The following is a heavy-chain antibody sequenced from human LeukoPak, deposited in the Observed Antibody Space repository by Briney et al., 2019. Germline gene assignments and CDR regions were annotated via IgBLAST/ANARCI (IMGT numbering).Heavy chain of an antibody. J-gene: IGHJ4*02. D-gene: IGHD2-2*01. V-gene: IGHV1-8*01. CDR2: MNPNSGNT. CDR1: GYTFTSYD. CDR3: ARGFRRPLPAAIGY. Sequence: ASAKVSCKASGYTFTSYDINWVRQATGQGLEWMGWMNPNSGNTGYAQKFQGRVTMTRNTSISIAYMELSSLRSEDTAVYYRARGFRRPLPAAIGYWGQGTLVTVSS.